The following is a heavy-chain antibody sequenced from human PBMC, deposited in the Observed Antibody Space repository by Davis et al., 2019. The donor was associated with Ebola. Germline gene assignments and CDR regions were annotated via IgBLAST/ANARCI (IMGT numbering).Heavy chain of an antibody. V-gene: IGHV3-7*01. Sequence: PGGSLRLSCAASGFTFSSYWMAWVRRAPGKGLEWVANIKQDGSDKYYVDPVKGRFTIFRDNAKNTVILQMNSLGGEDTAVYYCAREPGSGSYYSPWGQGTLVTVSS. D-gene: IGHD3-10*01. CDR1: GFTFSSYW. CDR3: AREPGSGSYYSP. J-gene: IGHJ5*02. CDR2: IKQDGSDK.